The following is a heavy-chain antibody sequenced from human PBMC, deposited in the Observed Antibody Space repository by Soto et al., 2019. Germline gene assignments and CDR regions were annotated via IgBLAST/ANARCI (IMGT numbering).Heavy chain of an antibody. Sequence: SETLSLTCTVSGGSISSSSYYWGWIRQPPGKGLEWIGSIYYSGSTYYNPSLKSRVTISVDTSKNQFSLKLSSVTAADTAVYYCARLTGGYYYYGMDVWGQGTTVTVSS. CDR1: GGSISSSSYY. D-gene: IGHD7-27*01. J-gene: IGHJ6*02. CDR3: ARLTGGYYYYGMDV. V-gene: IGHV4-39*01. CDR2: IYYSGST.